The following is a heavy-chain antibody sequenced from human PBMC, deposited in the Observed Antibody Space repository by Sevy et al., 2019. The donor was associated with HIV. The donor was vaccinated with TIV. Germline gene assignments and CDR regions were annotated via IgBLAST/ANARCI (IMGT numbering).Heavy chain of an antibody. Sequence: GGSLRLSCAASGFTFSSYWMSWVRQAPGKGLEWVANIKQDGSEKYYVDSVKGRFTISRDNAKNSLYLQMNSLRVEDTAVYYCARLGLLWFGELFPEYYFDYWGQGTLVTVSS. CDR2: IKQDGSEK. CDR3: ARLGLLWFGELFPEYYFDY. J-gene: IGHJ4*02. V-gene: IGHV3-7*01. CDR1: GFTFSSYW. D-gene: IGHD3-10*01.